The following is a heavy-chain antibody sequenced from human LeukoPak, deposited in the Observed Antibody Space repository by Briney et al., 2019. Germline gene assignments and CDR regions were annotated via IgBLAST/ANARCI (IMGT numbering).Heavy chain of an antibody. CDR2: ISNYNGDT. CDR1: GYTSTTYP. Sequence: GASVKVSCKASGYTSTTYPINWVRQAPGQGLEWMGWISNYNGDTTYAQKFQGRVTMTTDTSTNTAYMELRSLTSDDTAIYYCARSTYYDILTGLNYWGQGTLVTVSP. CDR3: ARSTYYDILTGLNY. D-gene: IGHD3-9*01. V-gene: IGHV1-18*01. J-gene: IGHJ4*02.